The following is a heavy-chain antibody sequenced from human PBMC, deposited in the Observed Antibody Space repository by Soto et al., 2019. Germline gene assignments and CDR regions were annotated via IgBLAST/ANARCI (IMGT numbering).Heavy chain of an antibody. CDR3: AKDINFVRYSGSFKD. J-gene: IGHJ4*02. Sequence: EVQLLESGGGLVQPGGSLRLSCAASGFTFSSYAMSWVRQAPGKGLEWVSAISGSGGSTYYADSVKGRFTISRDNSKNTLYLQMNSLRAEDTAVYYFAKDINFVRYSGSFKDWGQGTLVTVSS. D-gene: IGHD1-26*01. CDR1: GFTFSSYA. CDR2: ISGSGGST. V-gene: IGHV3-23*01.